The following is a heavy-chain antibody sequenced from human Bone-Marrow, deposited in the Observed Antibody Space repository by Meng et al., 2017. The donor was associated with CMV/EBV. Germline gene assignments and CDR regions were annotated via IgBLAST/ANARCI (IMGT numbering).Heavy chain of an antibody. J-gene: IGHJ4*02. D-gene: IGHD2-15*01. Sequence: SETLSLSCIVSGVSIKDYYWTWIRQPPGKGLEWIGHVFYYEDSRYYNPSLDSRVTISLDTSKNQFSLKLSSVAPADTAVYYCARVLVGAVDYWGQATLVTVSS. V-gene: IGHV4-59*01. CDR2: VFYYEDS. CDR1: GVSIKDYY. CDR3: ARVLVGAVDY.